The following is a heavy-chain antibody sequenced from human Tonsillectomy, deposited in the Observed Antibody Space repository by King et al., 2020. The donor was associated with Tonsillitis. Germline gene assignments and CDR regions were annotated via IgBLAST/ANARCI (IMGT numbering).Heavy chain of an antibody. CDR1: GGSISSYY. Sequence: QLQESGPGLVKPSETLSLTCTVSGGSISSYYWSWIRQPPGKGLEWIGYIYYSGSTNYNPSLKSRVTISVDTSKNQFSLKLSSVTAADTAVYYCASICHHYYGMDVWGQGTTVTVSS. CDR2: IYYSGST. CDR3: ASICHHYYGMDV. V-gene: IGHV4-59*01. J-gene: IGHJ6*02. D-gene: IGHD2-2*01.